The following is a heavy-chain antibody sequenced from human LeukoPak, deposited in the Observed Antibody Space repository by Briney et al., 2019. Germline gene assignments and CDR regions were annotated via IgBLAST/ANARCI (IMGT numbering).Heavy chain of an antibody. D-gene: IGHD3-9*01. CDR1: GYTFTGYY. CDR2: INPNSGGT. V-gene: IGHV1-2*02. J-gene: IGHJ4*02. Sequence: ASVKVSCKASGYTFTGYYMHWVRQAPGQGLEWMGWINPNSGGTNYAQKFKGRVTMTRDTSISTAYMELSRLSSDDTAVYYCARDPAEILTGFSEAYSYWGQGTLVTVSS. CDR3: ARDPAEILTGFSEAYSY.